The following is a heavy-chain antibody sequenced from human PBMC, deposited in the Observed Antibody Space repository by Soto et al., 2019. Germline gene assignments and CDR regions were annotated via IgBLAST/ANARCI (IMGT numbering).Heavy chain of an antibody. J-gene: IGHJ3*02. V-gene: IGHV1-18*01. D-gene: IGHD6-19*01. CDR3: ARDTDSSGWSDAFDI. CDR1: GYTFTSYG. Sequence: ASVKGSCKASGYTFTSYGISWVRQAPGQGLEWMGWISAYNGNTNYAQKLQGRVTMTTDTSTSTAYMELRSLRSDDTAVYYCARDTDSSGWSDAFDIWGQGTMVTVSS. CDR2: ISAYNGNT.